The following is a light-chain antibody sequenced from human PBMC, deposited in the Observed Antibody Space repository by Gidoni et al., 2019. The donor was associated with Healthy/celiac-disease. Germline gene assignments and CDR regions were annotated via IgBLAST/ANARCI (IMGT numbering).Light chain of an antibody. V-gene: IGKV3-20*01. CDR3: QQYGSSLWT. J-gene: IGKJ1*01. CDR1: QSVSSSY. Sequence: EIVWTQSPGTLSLSPGERATLSCRASQSVSSSYLAWYQQKPGQAPRLLIYCASSRATGIPDRFSGSGSGTDFTLTISRLEPEDFAVYYCQQYGSSLWTFGQGTKVEIK. CDR2: CAS.